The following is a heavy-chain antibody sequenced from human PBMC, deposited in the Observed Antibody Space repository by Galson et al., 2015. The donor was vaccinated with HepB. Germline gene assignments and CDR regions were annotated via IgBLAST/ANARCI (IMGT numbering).Heavy chain of an antibody. CDR1: GDSVSNNSAA. V-gene: IGHV6-1*01. J-gene: IGHJ4*02. CDR3: AHGLGLVGPQFDY. CDR2: TYYRSKWSN. D-gene: IGHD3-16*01. Sequence: CAISGDSVSNNSAAWNWIRQSPSRGLEWLGRTYYRSKWSNDYAVSVKSRIIINPDISKNQFSLQLNSVTPEDTATYFCAHGLGLVGPQFDYWGQGTLVTVSS.